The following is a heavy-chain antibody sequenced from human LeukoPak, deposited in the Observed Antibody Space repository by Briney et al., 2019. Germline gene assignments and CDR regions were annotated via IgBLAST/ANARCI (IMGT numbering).Heavy chain of an antibody. Sequence: GGSLRLSCEASGFTFSNYGMNWVRQAPGKGLEWVSFTDTSGNYIYYGDSVKGRFTISRDNAKNSLYLQMNSLRAEDTAVYYCARGDYGDYGAWGQGTLVTVSS. CDR1: GFTFSNYG. V-gene: IGHV3-21*01. J-gene: IGHJ5*02. CDR2: TDTSGNYI. D-gene: IGHD4-17*01. CDR3: ARGDYGDYGA.